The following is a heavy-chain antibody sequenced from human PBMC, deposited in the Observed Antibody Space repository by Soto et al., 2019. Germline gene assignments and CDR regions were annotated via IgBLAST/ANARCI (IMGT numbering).Heavy chain of an antibody. CDR3: ARAPGWLPSVWFDP. V-gene: IGHV4-30-4*01. CDR2: IYYSGST. J-gene: IGHJ5*02. CDR1: GGSISSGDYY. Sequence: QVQLQESGPGLVKPSQTLSLTCTVSGGSISSGDYYWSWIRQPPGKGLEWIGYIYYSGSTYYNPSLKSRVTLSVDPSKNQFSLKLSSVTAADTAVYYCARAPGWLPSVWFDPWGQGTLVTVSS. D-gene: IGHD5-12*01.